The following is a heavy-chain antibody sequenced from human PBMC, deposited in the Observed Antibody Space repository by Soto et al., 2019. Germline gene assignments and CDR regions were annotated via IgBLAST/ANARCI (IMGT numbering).Heavy chain of an antibody. CDR2: LIHGGST. J-gene: IGHJ3*02. CDR1: GASLGGFH. Sequence: QVRLEQWGAGLLKPSETLSLTCAIYGASLGGFHWTWLRQAPGKGLEWIGELIHGGSTNYNPSLKGRVSFSLDTSMNQFSLHLMSVTAAETAVYYCARSHLGYDYVRQTWREVGDSFDIWGRGTLVTVSS. V-gene: IGHV4-34*12. D-gene: IGHD3-16*01. CDR3: ARSHLGYDYVRQTWREVGDSFDI.